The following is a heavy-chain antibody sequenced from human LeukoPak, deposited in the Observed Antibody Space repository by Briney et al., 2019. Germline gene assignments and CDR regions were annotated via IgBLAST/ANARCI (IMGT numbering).Heavy chain of an antibody. CDR3: ARTTATMITHYYYYYMDV. CDR2: IDWDDDK. D-gene: IGHD3-16*01. CDR1: GFSLSTSGMC. J-gene: IGHJ6*03. Sequence: SGPALVKPTQTLTLICTFSGFSLSTSGMCVSWIRQPPGKALEWLARIDWDDDKYYSTSLKTRPTISKDTSKNQVVLTMTNMDPVDTATYYCARTTATMITHYYYYYMDVWGKGTTVTVSS. V-gene: IGHV2-70*11.